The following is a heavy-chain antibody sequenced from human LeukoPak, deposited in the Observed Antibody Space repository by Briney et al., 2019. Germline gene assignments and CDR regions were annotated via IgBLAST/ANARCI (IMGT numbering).Heavy chain of an antibody. V-gene: IGHV1-2*02. CDR3: ASTLRNYYDSSGYFDY. D-gene: IGHD3-22*01. Sequence: GASVKVSCKASGYTFTGYYMHWVRQAPGQGLEWMGWINPNSGGTNYAQKFQGRVTMTRDTSISTAYMELSRLRSDDTAVYYCASTLRNYYDSSGYFDYWDQGTLVTVSS. J-gene: IGHJ4*02. CDR2: INPNSGGT. CDR1: GYTFTGYY.